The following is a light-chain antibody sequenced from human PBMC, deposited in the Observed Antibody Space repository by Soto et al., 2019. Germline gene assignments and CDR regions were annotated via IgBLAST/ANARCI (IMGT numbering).Light chain of an antibody. CDR2: EVN. V-gene: IGLV2-23*02. J-gene: IGLJ1*01. CDR3: CSSGGSPTYV. CDR1: SSNVGSYKL. Sequence: QSALTQPASVSGSPGQSITISCTGTSSNVGSYKLVSWYQQHPGKAPKLMIFEVNKRPSGVSNRSSGSKSGNTASLTISGLKVEDEADYYCCSSGGSPTYVFGTGTKVTVL.